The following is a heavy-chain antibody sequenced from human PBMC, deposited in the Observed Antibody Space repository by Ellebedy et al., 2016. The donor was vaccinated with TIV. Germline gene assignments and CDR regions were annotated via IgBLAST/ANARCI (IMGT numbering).Heavy chain of an antibody. V-gene: IGHV3-30*18. CDR1: GFTFSSYG. Sequence: GGSLRLXCAASGFTFSSYGMHWVRQAPGKGLEWVAVISYDGSNKYYADSVKGRFTISRDNSKNTLYLQMNSLRAEDTAVYYCAKDRVVAATFHYGMDVWGQGTTVTVSS. J-gene: IGHJ6*02. CDR2: ISYDGSNK. D-gene: IGHD2-15*01. CDR3: AKDRVVAATFHYGMDV.